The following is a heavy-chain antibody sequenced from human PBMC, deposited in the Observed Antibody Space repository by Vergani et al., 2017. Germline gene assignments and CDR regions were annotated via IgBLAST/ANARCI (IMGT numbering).Heavy chain of an antibody. CDR1: GFTVSSNY. CDR2: IYSGGST. Sequence: EVQLVESGGGLVQPGGSLRLSCAASGFTVSSNYMSWVRQAPGKGLEWVSVIYSGGSTYYADSVKGRFTISRHNSKNTLYLQMNSLRAEDTAVYCCARVDTAMEFDYWGQGTLVTVSS. V-gene: IGHV3-53*04. D-gene: IGHD5-18*01. CDR3: ARVDTAMEFDY. J-gene: IGHJ4*02.